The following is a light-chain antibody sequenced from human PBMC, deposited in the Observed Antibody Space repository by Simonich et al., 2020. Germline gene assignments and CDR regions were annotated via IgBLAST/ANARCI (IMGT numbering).Light chain of an antibody. CDR1: ALPKKD. CDR2: EDS. Sequence: SYELTQPPSVSVSPGQTARITCSGDALPKKDANWYQQKSGQAPGLVIYEDSKRPSGIPERFSGSSSGTMATLTISGAQVEDEADYYCYSTDSSGNHVVFGGGTKLTVL. CDR3: YSTDSSGNHVV. J-gene: IGLJ2*01. V-gene: IGLV3-10*01.